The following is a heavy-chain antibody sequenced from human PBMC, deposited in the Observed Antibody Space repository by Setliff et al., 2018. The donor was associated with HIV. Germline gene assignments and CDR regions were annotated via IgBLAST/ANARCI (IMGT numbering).Heavy chain of an antibody. V-gene: IGHV3-11*01. CDR2: ISPNGNSM. Sequence: PGGSLRLSCAASGFTFSDYYMTWIRQAPGKGLEWVSYISPNGNSMYYADSVKGRFTISRDNSNNTLFLQMDDLRAEDTAMYYCARAHGYGSFDYWGQGTLVTVSS. J-gene: IGHJ4*02. D-gene: IGHD5-18*01. CDR3: ARAHGYGSFDY. CDR1: GFTFSDYY.